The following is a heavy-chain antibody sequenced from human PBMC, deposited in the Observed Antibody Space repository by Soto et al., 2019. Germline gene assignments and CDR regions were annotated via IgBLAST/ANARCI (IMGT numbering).Heavy chain of an antibody. CDR2: IYPGDSDT. CDR1: GYSFTSYW. J-gene: IGHJ3*02. CDR3: ARRPPRGIVGATDAFDI. V-gene: IGHV5-51*01. D-gene: IGHD1-26*01. Sequence: GESLKISCTCSGYSFTSYWIGWVRQVPGKGLEWMGIIYPGDSDTRYSPSFQGQVTISADKSISTAYLQWSSLKASDTAMYYCARRPPRGIVGATDAFDIWGNGTMVTVS.